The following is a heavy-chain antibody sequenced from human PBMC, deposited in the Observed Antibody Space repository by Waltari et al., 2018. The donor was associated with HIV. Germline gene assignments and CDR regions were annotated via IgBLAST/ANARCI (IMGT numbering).Heavy chain of an antibody. CDR1: GFTLRTYS. J-gene: IGHJ6*02. CDR3: ARDRGVVTPNYGMDV. V-gene: IGHV3-48*01. D-gene: IGHD2-21*02. CDR2: ISGSRFTI. Sequence: EVQLVESGGGLVQPGGSLRLSCAASGFTLRTYSMNWVRQAPGKGLEWVSDISGSRFTIYYADSVKGRVTISRDNAKNSLYLQMNSLRAEDTAVYYCARDRGVVTPNYGMDVWGQGTTVTVSS.